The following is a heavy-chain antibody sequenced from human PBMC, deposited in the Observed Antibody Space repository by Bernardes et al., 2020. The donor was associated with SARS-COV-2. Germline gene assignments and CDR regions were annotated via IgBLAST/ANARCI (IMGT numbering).Heavy chain of an antibody. CDR3: AKDGYVVPAAISNWFDP. J-gene: IGHJ5*02. CDR2: ISGSGGST. Sequence: GGSLRLSCAASGFTFISYSMSWVRQAPGKGLEWVSAISGSGGSTYYADSVKGRFTISRDNSKHTLYLQMNSLRAEDTAVYYCAKDGYVVPAAISNWFDPWGQGNLVTVSS. V-gene: IGHV3-23*01. CDR1: GFTFISYS. D-gene: IGHD2-2*02.